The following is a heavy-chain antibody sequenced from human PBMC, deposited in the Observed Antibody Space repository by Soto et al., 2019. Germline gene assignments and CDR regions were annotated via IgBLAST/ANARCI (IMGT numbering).Heavy chain of an antibody. Sequence: EGSLRLSCAASGFTFTHYRIHWVRQPPGKGLEWVGRINSDGARIEYGDSVKVRFTISRDNAHNMVFLQMNSLTDEDSGVYFCARAGDSNYVQHXWGQGTLVTVSX. CDR2: INSDGARI. CDR1: GFTFTHYR. CDR3: ARAGDSNYVQHX. V-gene: IGHV3-74*03. J-gene: IGHJ4*02. D-gene: IGHD3-16*01.